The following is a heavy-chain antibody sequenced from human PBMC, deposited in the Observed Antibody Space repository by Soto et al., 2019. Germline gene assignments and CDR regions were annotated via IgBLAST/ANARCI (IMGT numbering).Heavy chain of an antibody. Sequence: SVKVSCKASGGTFSSYAISWVRQAPGQGLEWMGGIIPIFGTANYAQKFQGRVTMTTDESTSTAYMELSSLRSDDTAVYYCARVDRNYDFWSGDQYNNWFDPWGQGTLVTVSS. CDR3: ARVDRNYDFWSGDQYNNWFDP. CDR1: GGTFSSYA. CDR2: IIPIFGTA. D-gene: IGHD3-3*01. J-gene: IGHJ5*02. V-gene: IGHV1-69*05.